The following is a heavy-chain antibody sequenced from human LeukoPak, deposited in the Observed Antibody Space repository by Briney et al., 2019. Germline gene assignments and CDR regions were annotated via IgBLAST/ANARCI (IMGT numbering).Heavy chain of an antibody. CDR3: AKGLLRDNYYCYPMDV. CDR2: ISGSGGST. CDR1: GFTFSSYA. Sequence: GGSLRLPCAASGFTFSSYAMSWVRQAPGKGLEWVSVISGSGGSTYYADSVKGRFIISRDNSKNTLYLQLNSLRAEDTAAYYCAKGLLRDNYYCYPMDVWGQGTTVTVSS. J-gene: IGHJ6*02. V-gene: IGHV3-23*01. D-gene: IGHD5/OR15-5a*01.